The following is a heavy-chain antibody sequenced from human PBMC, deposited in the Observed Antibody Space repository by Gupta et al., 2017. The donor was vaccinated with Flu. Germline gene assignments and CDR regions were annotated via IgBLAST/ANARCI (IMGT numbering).Heavy chain of an antibody. J-gene: IGHJ6*02. Sequence: EVQLVESGGGLVQPGGSLRLSCAASGFTFSSYDMHWVRQATGKGLEWVSAIGTAGDTYYPGSVKGRFTISRENAKNSLYLQMNSLRAGDTAVYYCARVEPRYGMDVWGQGTTVTVSS. CDR1: GFTFSSYD. CDR2: IGTAGDT. V-gene: IGHV3-13*01. CDR3: ARVEPRYGMDV.